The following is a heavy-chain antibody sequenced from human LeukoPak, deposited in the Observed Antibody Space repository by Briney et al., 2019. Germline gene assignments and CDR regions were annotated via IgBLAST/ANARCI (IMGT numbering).Heavy chain of an antibody. CDR1: GGSISSYY. CDR2: IYHSGST. D-gene: IGHD4-17*01. V-gene: IGHV4-59*01. Sequence: SETLSLTCTVSGGSISSYYWSWIRQPPGKGLEWIGYIYHSGSTNYNPSLKSRVTISVDTSKNQFSLKLSSVTAADTAVYYCARFNDYGDYLFDYWGQGTLVTVSS. CDR3: ARFNDYGDYLFDY. J-gene: IGHJ4*02.